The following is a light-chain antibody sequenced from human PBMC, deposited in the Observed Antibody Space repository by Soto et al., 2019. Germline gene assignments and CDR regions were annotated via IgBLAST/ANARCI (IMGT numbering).Light chain of an antibody. CDR1: QTVSSSS. J-gene: IGKJ4*01. V-gene: IGKV3-20*01. CDR3: QQYYTSPLT. Sequence: DIVLTQSPGTLSLSPGEGATLSCRASQTVSSSSLAWYQQKPGQAPTLLMYGASRRATRIPDRFSGSGSGTDFTLIISRLEPEDFAVYFCQQYYTSPLTFGGGTKVDIK. CDR2: GAS.